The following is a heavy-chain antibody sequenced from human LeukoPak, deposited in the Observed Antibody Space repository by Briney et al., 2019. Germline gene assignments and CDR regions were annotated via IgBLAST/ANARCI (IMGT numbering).Heavy chain of an antibody. V-gene: IGHV4-4*07. CDR2: IHTSGST. Sequence: SETLSLTCTVSGGSISSNYWSWIRQPAGKGLEWIGRIHTSGSTSYNPSLKSRVTMSGDTSKNQFSLTLRSVTAADTAVYFCANTLPGTGYVDYWGRGTLVTVSS. D-gene: IGHD2-21*02. CDR3: ANTLPGTGYVDY. J-gene: IGHJ4*02. CDR1: GGSISSNY.